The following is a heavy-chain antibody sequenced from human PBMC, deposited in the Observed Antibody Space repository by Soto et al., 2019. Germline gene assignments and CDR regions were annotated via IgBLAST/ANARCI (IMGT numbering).Heavy chain of an antibody. CDR1: GGSMSSYY. J-gene: IGHJ6*02. D-gene: IGHD2-21*02. V-gene: IGHV4-59*01. Sequence: PSETLSLTCTVSGGSMSSYYWTWIRKPPGKGLEWIGYVSYSGTTNYNPPLKGRITISVDTSKNQFSLKLASVTAADTAVYYCARATMTAIPLDVWGRGTTVTV. CDR2: VSYSGTT. CDR3: ARATMTAIPLDV.